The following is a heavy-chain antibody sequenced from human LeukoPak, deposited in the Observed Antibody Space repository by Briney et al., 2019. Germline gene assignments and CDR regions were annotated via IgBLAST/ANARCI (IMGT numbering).Heavy chain of an antibody. D-gene: IGHD2-15*01. CDR3: AGVSYCSGGACYPDF. J-gene: IGHJ4*02. Sequence: ASVKVSCKASGNTFVTYYIHWVRQAPGQGLEWMGIINPSGDRTTSAQKFQGRVTLTRDTSTGTVYIELSSLRSEDTAVYHCAGVSYCSGGACYPDFWGQGTLVTVSS. CDR1: GNTFVTYY. V-gene: IGHV1-46*01. CDR2: INPSGDRT.